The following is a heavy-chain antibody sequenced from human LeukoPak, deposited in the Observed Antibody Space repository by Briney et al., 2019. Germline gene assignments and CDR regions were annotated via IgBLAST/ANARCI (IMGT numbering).Heavy chain of an antibody. CDR1: GGSISSSSYY. CDR2: IYYSGST. D-gene: IGHD2-8*01. J-gene: IGHJ4*02. V-gene: IGHV4-39*01. Sequence: PSETLSLTCTVSGGSISSSSYYWGWIRQPPGKGLEWIGSIYYSGSTYYNPSLKSRVTISVDTSKNQFSLKLSSVTAADTAVYYCARREEWSDYWGQGTLVTVSS. CDR3: ARREEWSDY.